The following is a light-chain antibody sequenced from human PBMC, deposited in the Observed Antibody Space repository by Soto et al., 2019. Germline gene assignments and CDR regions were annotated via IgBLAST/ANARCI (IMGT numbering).Light chain of an antibody. Sequence: EIVLTQSPATLSLSPGERATLSCRASQSVSSYLAWYQQKPGQAPGLLIYEASTRATGIPARFSGSGSGTDFTLTISSLEPEDFAVYYCQQHANWPLTFGGGTKVDI. V-gene: IGKV3-11*01. J-gene: IGKJ4*01. CDR2: EAS. CDR1: QSVSSY. CDR3: QQHANWPLT.